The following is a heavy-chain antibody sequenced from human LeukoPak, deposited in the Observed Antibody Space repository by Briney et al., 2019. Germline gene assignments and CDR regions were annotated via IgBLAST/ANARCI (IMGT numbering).Heavy chain of an antibody. D-gene: IGHD3-10*01. Sequence: PGGSLRLSCAASGFTVSKNYYMNWVRQAPGKGLEWVSSISSSSYIYYADSVKGRFTISRDNAKNSLYLQMNSLRAEDTAVYYCARDSGSGRPYYFDSWGQGTLVTVSS. CDR3: ARDSGSGRPYYFDS. CDR2: ISSSSYI. J-gene: IGHJ4*02. CDR1: GFTVSKNYY. V-gene: IGHV3-69-1*01.